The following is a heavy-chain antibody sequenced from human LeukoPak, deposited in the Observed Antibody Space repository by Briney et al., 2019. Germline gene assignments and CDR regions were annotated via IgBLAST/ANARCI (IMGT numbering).Heavy chain of an antibody. CDR3: ARAHYYGSGVDAFDI. CDR1: GGSISSYY. Sequence: SEPLSLTCTVSGGSISSYYWRWIRQPPGKGLEWIGYIYYSGSTNYNPSLKSRVTISVDTSKNQFSLKLSSVTAADTAVYYCARAHYYGSGVDAFDIWGQGTMVTVSS. V-gene: IGHV4-59*01. CDR2: IYYSGST. D-gene: IGHD3-10*01. J-gene: IGHJ3*02.